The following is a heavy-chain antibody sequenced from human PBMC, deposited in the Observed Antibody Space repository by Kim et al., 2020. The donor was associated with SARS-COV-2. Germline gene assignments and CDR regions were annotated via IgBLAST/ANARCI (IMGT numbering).Heavy chain of an antibody. V-gene: IGHV3-11*01. CDR2: TL. CDR3: ASSPLTRGGY. J-gene: IGHJ4*02. D-gene: IGHD3-10*01. Sequence: TLYYADPVMGAFTITRDNAKNSLYLQMNSLRAEDTAVYYCASSPLTRGGYWGQGTLVTVSS.